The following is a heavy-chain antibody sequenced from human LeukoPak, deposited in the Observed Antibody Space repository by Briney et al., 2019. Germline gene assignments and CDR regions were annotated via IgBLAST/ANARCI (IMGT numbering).Heavy chain of an antibody. CDR3: ARNRAAAGDWLDP. J-gene: IGHJ5*02. Sequence: GGSLRLSCAASGFTFSAYGMHWVPQAPGKGLEWVAFIRYDGRIKNYADSVKGRFTISRDNSKNTLYLQMNSLTTEDTSLYYCARNRAAAGDWLDPWGQGTLVIVSS. D-gene: IGHD6-13*01. CDR1: GFTFSAYG. V-gene: IGHV3-30*02. CDR2: IRYDGRIK.